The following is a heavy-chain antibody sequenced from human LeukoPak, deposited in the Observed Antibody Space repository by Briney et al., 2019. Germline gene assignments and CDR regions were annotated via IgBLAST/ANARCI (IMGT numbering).Heavy chain of an antibody. CDR3: ARGASDYGDYNWFDP. V-gene: IGHV1-46*01. CDR1: GYTFTSYY. CDR2: INPSGGST. Sequence: ASVKVSCKASGYTFTSYYRHWVRQAPGQGLEWMGIINPSGGSTSYAQKFQGRVTMTRDMSTSTVYMELSSLRSEDTAVYYCARGASDYGDYNWFDPWGQGTLVTVSS. D-gene: IGHD4-17*01. J-gene: IGHJ5*02.